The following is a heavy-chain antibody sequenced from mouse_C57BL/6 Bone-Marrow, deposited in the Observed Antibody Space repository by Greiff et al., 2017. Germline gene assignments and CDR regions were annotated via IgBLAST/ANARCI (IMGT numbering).Heavy chain of an antibody. CDR3: ARGEYCGRSYSY. J-gene: IGHJ2*01. D-gene: IGHD1-1*01. CDR2: ISDGGSYT. V-gene: IGHV5-4*01. CDR1: GFTFSSYA. Sequence: EVQVVESGGGLVKPGGSLKLSCAASGFTFSSYAMSWVRQTPEKRLEWVATISDGGSYTYYPDNVKGRFTISRDNAKNNLYLQMSHLTSEDTAMYDCARGEYCGRSYSYWGQGTTLTVSS.